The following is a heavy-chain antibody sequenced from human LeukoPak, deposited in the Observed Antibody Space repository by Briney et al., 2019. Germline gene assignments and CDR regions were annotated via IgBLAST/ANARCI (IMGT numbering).Heavy chain of an antibody. CDR3: ARLGIDP. CDR2: IYYSGST. J-gene: IGHJ5*02. Sequence: PSETLSLTCAVSGGSISSSSYYWGWIRQPPGKGLEWIGSIYYSGSTYYNPSLKSRVTISVDTSKNQFSLKLSSVTAADTAVYYCARLGIDPWGQGTLVTVSS. V-gene: IGHV4-39*07. CDR1: GGSISSSSYY.